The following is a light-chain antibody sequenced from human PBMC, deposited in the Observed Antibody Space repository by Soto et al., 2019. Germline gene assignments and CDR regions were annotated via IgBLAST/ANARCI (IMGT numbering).Light chain of an antibody. Sequence: EIMLTQSPGTLSLSPGERATLSCRASQSVSNRYLAWYQQKPGQAPRLLIYDASYRATGIPARFSGSGSGTEFTLTISSLQSEDFAVYYCQQYDNWPPITFGQGTRLEIK. CDR3: QQYDNWPPIT. CDR2: DAS. CDR1: QSVSNRY. V-gene: IGKV3D-15*01. J-gene: IGKJ5*01.